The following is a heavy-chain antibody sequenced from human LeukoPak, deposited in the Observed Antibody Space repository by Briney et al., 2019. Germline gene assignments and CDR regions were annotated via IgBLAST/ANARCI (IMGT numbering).Heavy chain of an antibody. CDR2: ISAYNCNT. D-gene: IGHD3-22*01. Sequence: ASVKVSCKASGYTFTSHGISWVRQAPGQGLEWMGWISAYNCNTNYAQKLQGRVTMTTDTSTSTAYMELRSLRSDDTAVYYCARAYYYDSSGYYWGTPHWFDPWGQGTLVTVSS. V-gene: IGHV1-18*01. J-gene: IGHJ5*02. CDR3: ARAYYYDSSGYYWGTPHWFDP. CDR1: GYTFTSHG.